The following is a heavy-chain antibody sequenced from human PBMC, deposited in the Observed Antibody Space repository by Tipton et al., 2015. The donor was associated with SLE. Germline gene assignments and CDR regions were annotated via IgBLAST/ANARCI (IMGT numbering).Heavy chain of an antibody. V-gene: IGHV4-31*03. Sequence: TLSLTCTVSGGSMNIGVLYWGWIRQHPGKGLEWIGYISYSGSTYYNPSLKSRVTISVDTSKNQFSLKLSSVTAADTAVYYCARSAGYGSNWAHFDYWGQGTLVTVSS. CDR1: GGSMNIGVLY. CDR2: ISYSGST. D-gene: IGHD6-13*01. CDR3: ARSAGYGSNWAHFDY. J-gene: IGHJ4*02.